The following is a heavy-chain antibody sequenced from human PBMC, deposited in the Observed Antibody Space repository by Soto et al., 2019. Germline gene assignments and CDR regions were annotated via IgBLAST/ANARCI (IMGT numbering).Heavy chain of an antibody. D-gene: IGHD6-19*01. Sequence: SETLSLTCTVSGGSISSYYWSWIRQPPGKGLEWIGYIYYSGSTNYNPSLKSRVTISVDTSKNQFSLKLSSVTAADTAVYYCARGSSGWYVPYYFEYWGQGTLVTVSS. CDR3: ARGSSGWYVPYYFEY. CDR1: GGSISSYY. CDR2: IYYSGST. J-gene: IGHJ4*02. V-gene: IGHV4-59*01.